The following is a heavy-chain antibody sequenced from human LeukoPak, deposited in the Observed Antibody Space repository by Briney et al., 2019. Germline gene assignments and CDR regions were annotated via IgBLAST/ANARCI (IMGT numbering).Heavy chain of an antibody. J-gene: IGHJ4*02. CDR3: ARGPYSGTFYFDY. CDR2: IIPILDIT. Sequence: ASVKVSCKASGGTFSIYAISWVRQAPGQGLEWMGRIIPILDITNYAQKFQGRVTIIADKSTSTAYMEMSSLRSEDTAVYYCARGPYSGTFYFDYWGQGTLVTVSS. D-gene: IGHD1-26*01. CDR1: GGTFSIYA. V-gene: IGHV1-69*04.